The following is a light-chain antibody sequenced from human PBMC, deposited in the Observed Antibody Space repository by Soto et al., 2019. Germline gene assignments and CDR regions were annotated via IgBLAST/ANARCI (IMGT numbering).Light chain of an antibody. CDR3: QQSYSDQWT. J-gene: IGKJ1*01. V-gene: IGKV1-39*01. CDR1: QIIKTY. Sequence: DIQMTQFPSSLSASIGDRVTITCRASQIIKTYLNWYQQKSGKDPKLLIYAASSLQSGVPSRFSGSGSGTDFTLTINSLQPEDFATYFCQQSYSDQWTFGQGTKVESK. CDR2: AAS.